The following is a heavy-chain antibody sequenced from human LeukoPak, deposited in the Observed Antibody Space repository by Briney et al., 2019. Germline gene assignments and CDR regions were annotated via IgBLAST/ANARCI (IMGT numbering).Heavy chain of an antibody. J-gene: IGHJ5*02. Sequence: PSETLSLTCAVYGGSFSGYYWSWIRQPPGKGLEWIGEINHSGSTNYNPSLKSRVTISVDTSKNQFSLKLSSVTAADTAVYYCARHLTHDYVWGSYRRRGFDPWGQGTLVTVSS. D-gene: IGHD3-16*02. CDR3: ARHLTHDYVWGSYRRRGFDP. V-gene: IGHV4-34*01. CDR2: INHSGST. CDR1: GGSFSGYY.